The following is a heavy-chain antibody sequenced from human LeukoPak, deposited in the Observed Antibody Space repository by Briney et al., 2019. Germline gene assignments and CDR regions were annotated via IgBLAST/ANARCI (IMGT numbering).Heavy chain of an antibody. Sequence: SVKVSCKASGGTFNTYSICWVRQAPGQGLEWMGRIIPIFDTTTYAQKFQGRVTITTDESSSTAYMELSSLRSEDTAVYHCARNPRTPGDYMDVWGKGTTVTVSS. CDR2: IIPIFDTT. CDR1: GGTFNTYS. V-gene: IGHV1-69*05. CDR3: ARNPRTPGDYMDV. J-gene: IGHJ6*03. D-gene: IGHD1-14*01.